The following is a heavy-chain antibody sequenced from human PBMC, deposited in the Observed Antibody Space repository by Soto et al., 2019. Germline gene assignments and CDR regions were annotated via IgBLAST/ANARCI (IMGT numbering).Heavy chain of an antibody. D-gene: IGHD3-22*01. CDR3: ARAPRYYYDSSGYYYGGWFDP. CDR1: GYSFTSYW. CDR2: IYPGDSDT. Sequence: GESLKISYKGSGYSFTSYWIGWVRQMPGKGLEWMGIIYPGDSDTRYSPSFQGQVTISADKSISTAYLQWSSLKASDTAMYYCARAPRYYYDSSGYYYGGWFDPWGQGTLVTVSS. V-gene: IGHV5-51*01. J-gene: IGHJ5*02.